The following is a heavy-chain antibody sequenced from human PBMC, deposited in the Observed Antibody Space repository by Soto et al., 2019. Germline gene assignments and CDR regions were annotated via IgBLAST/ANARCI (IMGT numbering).Heavy chain of an antibody. V-gene: IGHV1-58*01. D-gene: IGHD3-10*01. Sequence: QMQLVQSGPEVKKPGTSVKVSCKASGFTFTSSAVQWVRQARGQRLEWIGWIVVGSGNTNYAQKFQERVTITRDMSTSTAYMELSSLISEDTAVYYCAAPNVMVRGAYAFDIWGQGTMVTVSS. CDR2: IVVGSGNT. CDR3: AAPNVMVRGAYAFDI. J-gene: IGHJ3*02. CDR1: GFTFTSSA.